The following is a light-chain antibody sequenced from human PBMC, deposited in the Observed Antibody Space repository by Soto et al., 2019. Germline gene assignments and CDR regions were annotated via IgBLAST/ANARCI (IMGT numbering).Light chain of an antibody. V-gene: IGLV2-14*03. CDR3: RSYTTGDILYV. CDR2: HVS. J-gene: IGLJ1*01. Sequence: QSALTQSASVSGSPGQSITISCTGTSSDVVGSDYVSWYQQHPDKAPKLMIYHVSNRPSGVSNRFSGSKSGNTASLTISGLQAEDEADYYCRSYTTGDILYVFGTGTKVTVL. CDR1: SSDVVGSDY.